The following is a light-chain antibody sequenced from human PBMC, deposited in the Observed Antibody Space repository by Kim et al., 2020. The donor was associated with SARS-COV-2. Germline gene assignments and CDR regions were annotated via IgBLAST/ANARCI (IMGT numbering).Light chain of an antibody. Sequence: SYELTQPLSMSLALGQTAMITCERYNIGSRNVHWYQQKPGQAPVLIIYRDTNRPAGIPDRFSGSNSGNTATLSISGVEAGDEGDYYCQVWDSSSVLFGGGTQLTVL. CDR2: RDT. CDR3: QVWDSSSVL. CDR1: NIGSRN. J-gene: IGLJ2*01. V-gene: IGLV3-9*01.